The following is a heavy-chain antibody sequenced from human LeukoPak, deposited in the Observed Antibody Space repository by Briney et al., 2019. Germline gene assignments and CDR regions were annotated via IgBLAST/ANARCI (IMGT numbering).Heavy chain of an antibody. CDR1: GFTFSSYA. CDR2: ISYDGSNK. D-gene: IGHD3-3*01. CDR3: ACTPKVGSRSILWY. V-gene: IGHV3-30*04. Sequence: GGSLRLSCAASGFTFSSYAMHWVRQAPGKGLEWVAVISYDGSNKYYADSVKGRFTISRDNSKNTLYLQMNSLRAEDTAVYYCACTPKVGSRSILWYWGQGTLVTVSS. J-gene: IGHJ4*02.